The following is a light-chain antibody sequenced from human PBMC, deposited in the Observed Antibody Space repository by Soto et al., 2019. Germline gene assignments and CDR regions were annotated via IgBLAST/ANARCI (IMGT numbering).Light chain of an antibody. CDR1: HRVSSY. CDR2: DAS. J-gene: IGKJ4*01. Sequence: EIVMTQSPATLSVSPGERATLSCRASHRVSSYLAWYQQKPGQAPRLLVYDASNRATGLPARFSGSGSGTDFTLTISSLEPEDFAVYYCQQRSNWPPTFGGGTKVDIK. V-gene: IGKV3-11*01. CDR3: QQRSNWPPT.